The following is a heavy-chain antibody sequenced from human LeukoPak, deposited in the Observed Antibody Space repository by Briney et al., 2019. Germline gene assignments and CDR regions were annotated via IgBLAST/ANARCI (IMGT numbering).Heavy chain of an antibody. CDR2: IYYSGST. Sequence: SQTLSLTCTVSGGSISSGGYYWSWIRQHPGKGLEWIGYIYYSGSTCYNPSLKSRVTISVDTSKNQFSLKLSSVTAADTAVYYCARGNYYDSSGYYYRPRGLDYWGQGTLVTVSS. CDR1: GGSISSGGYY. J-gene: IGHJ4*02. V-gene: IGHV4-31*03. D-gene: IGHD3-22*01. CDR3: ARGNYYDSSGYYYRPRGLDY.